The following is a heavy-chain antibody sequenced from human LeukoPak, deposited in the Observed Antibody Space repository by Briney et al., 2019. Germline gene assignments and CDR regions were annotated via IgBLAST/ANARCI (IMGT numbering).Heavy chain of an antibody. CDR1: GGSISSSSYY. V-gene: IGHV4-39*07. CDR3: ARGYCTNAVCSLGPTQA. Sequence: SETLSLTCTVSGGSISSSSYYWGWIRQPPGKGLEWIGSIYYSGSTYYNPSLKSRVTISVDTSKNQFSLKLSSVAAADTAVYYCARGYCTNAVCSLGPTQAWGQGTLVTVSS. J-gene: IGHJ4*02. CDR2: IYYSGST. D-gene: IGHD2-8*01.